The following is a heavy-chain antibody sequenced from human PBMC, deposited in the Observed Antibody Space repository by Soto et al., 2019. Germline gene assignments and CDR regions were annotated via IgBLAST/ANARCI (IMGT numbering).Heavy chain of an antibody. CDR3: ARVSYESYLENCSSTSCLWGGKYYYYGMDV. J-gene: IGHJ6*02. Sequence: EVQLVESGGGLVQPGGSLRLSCAASGFTFSSYWMHWVRQAPGKGLVWVSRINSDGSSTSYADSVKGRFTISRDNAKNTLYLQMNSLRAEDTAVYYCARVSYESYLENCSSTSCLWGGKYYYYGMDVWGQGTTVTVSS. CDR2: INSDGSST. D-gene: IGHD2-2*01. V-gene: IGHV3-74*01. CDR1: GFTFSSYW.